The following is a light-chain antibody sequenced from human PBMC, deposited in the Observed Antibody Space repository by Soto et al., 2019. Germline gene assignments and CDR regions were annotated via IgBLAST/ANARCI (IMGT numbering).Light chain of an antibody. V-gene: IGKV1-5*03. CDR3: QQYDSYSWS. J-gene: IGKJ1*01. Sequence: DIQMTQSPSTLSASVGDRVTITCRASQSVNTWLAWYQQKPGKAPNLLLYKTSTLESGVPSRFSGSESGIEFTLTIDGLQSEDVATYYCQQYDSYSWSFGQGTKVEV. CDR2: KTS. CDR1: QSVNTW.